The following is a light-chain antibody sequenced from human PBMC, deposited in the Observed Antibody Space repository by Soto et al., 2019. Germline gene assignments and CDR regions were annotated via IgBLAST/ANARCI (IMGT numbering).Light chain of an antibody. CDR3: SSYTSSSTYV. V-gene: IGLV2-14*01. CDR2: EVS. CDR1: SSDVGAYNY. Sequence: QSALTQPASVSGSPGQSITISCTGTSSDVGAYNYVSWYQQHPGKVPKLMIYEVSNRPSGVSNRFSGSKSGNTASLTISGLQAEDEAAYYCSSYTSSSTYVFGTGTKLTVL. J-gene: IGLJ1*01.